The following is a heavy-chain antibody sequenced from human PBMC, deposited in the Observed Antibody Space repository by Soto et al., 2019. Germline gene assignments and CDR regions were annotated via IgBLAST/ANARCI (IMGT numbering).Heavy chain of an antibody. CDR3: ARDLTDYAILTGHRYCDL. Sequence: QVQLVQSGAEVKKPGASVKVSCKASGYTFTSYGISWVRQAPGQGLEWMGWISAYNGNTNYAQKLQGRVTMTTDTSPSTAYMELRSLRSDDTAVYYCARDLTDYAILTGHRYCDLWGRGTLVTVSS. CDR2: ISAYNGNT. V-gene: IGHV1-18*01. D-gene: IGHD3-9*01. J-gene: IGHJ2*01. CDR1: GYTFTSYG.